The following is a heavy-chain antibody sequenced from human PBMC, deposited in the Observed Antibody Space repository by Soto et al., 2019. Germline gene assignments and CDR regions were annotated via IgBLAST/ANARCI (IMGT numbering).Heavy chain of an antibody. CDR3: ATGIGESGYCSSTSCYLGYYHGMDV. CDR1: GGTFSSYA. D-gene: IGHD2-2*01. Sequence: GASVKVSCKASGGTFSSYAISWVRQAPGQGLEWMGGIIPIFGTANYARKFQGRVTITADESTGTAYMELSSLRSEDTAVYYCATGIGESGYCSSTSCYLGYYHGMDVWGQGTTVTVSS. CDR2: IIPIFGTA. V-gene: IGHV1-69*13. J-gene: IGHJ6*02.